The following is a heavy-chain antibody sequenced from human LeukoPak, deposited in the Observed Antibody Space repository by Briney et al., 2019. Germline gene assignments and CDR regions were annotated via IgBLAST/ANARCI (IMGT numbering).Heavy chain of an antibody. Sequence: SQTLSLTCTVSGGSISSGNYYWSWIRQPAGKGLEWIGCIYTSGSTNYNPTLKSRFTISADTSKNQLSLRLSSVTAADTAVYYCARESDLSNYDRTDYWGQGTLVTVSS. CDR2: IYTSGST. CDR1: GGSISSGNYY. CDR3: ARESDLSNYDRTDY. J-gene: IGHJ4*02. D-gene: IGHD4/OR15-4a*01. V-gene: IGHV4-61*02.